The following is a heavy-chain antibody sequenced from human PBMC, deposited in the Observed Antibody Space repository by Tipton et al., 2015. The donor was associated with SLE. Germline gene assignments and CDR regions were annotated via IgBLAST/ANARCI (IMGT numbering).Heavy chain of an antibody. CDR1: GGSISRYY. D-gene: IGHD3-22*01. V-gene: IGHV4-59*01. CDR2: IYYSGNT. J-gene: IGHJ4*02. Sequence: LRLSCTVSGGSISRYYWSWIRQPPGKGLEWIGYIYYSGNTKYNPSLKSRVTISVDTSKNHFSLNLTSVTAADTAVYYCARDEYRYDATGYHLLGHFDFWGQGTLVTVSS. CDR3: ARDEYRYDATGYHLLGHFDF.